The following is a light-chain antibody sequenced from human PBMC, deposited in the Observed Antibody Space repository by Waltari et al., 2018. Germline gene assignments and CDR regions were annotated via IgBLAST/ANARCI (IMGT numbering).Light chain of an antibody. J-gene: IGKJ2*01. V-gene: IGKV4-1*01. Sequence: DIVMTQSPDSLAVSLGERATLNCKSSRSLFYSPNNKDYLAWYQQKPGQPPKLLIYWASTRESGVPDRFSGSGSGTEFTLTISSLQPEDVAFYYCQQYYHNTFTFGQGTKLEI. CDR1: RSLFYSPNNKDY. CDR3: QQYYHNTFT. CDR2: WAS.